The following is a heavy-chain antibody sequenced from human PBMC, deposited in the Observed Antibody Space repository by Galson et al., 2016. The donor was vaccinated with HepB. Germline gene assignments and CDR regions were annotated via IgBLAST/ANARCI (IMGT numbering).Heavy chain of an antibody. CDR1: GFTFNSSG. CDR2: ISFDGSYK. Sequence: SLRLSCAASGFTFNSSGMHWVRQAPGKGLEWVAVISFDGSYKYYADSVKGRFTISRDYSKNTLFLQMNTLRAEDTAVYYCAKEVLWFRATDHWGQGILVTVPS. V-gene: IGHV3-30*18. J-gene: IGHJ4*02. D-gene: IGHD3-10*01. CDR3: AKEVLWFRATDH.